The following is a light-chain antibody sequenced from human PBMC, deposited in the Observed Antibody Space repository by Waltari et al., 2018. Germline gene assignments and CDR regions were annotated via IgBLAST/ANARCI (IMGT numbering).Light chain of an antibody. CDR2: LGS. J-gene: IGKJ3*01. CDR1: KSLLYSTGYNY. Sequence: DIVMTQSPLSLPVTPGEPASISCKSSKSLLYSTGYNYLDWYLQKPGQSPQLLIYLGSYRAAGVPDRFSGSGSGTDFTLKISRVEADDVGVYFCMQALDTPLTFGPGTKVDF. CDR3: MQALDTPLT. V-gene: IGKV2-28*01.